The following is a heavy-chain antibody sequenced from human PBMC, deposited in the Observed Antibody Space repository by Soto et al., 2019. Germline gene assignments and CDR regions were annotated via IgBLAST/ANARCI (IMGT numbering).Heavy chain of an antibody. V-gene: IGHV3-48*02. J-gene: IGHJ4*02. CDR1: GFTFSTYS. D-gene: IGHD6-13*01. Sequence: EVQLVESGGDLVQPGGSLRLSCAASGFTFSTYSMNWVRQAPGKGVEWVSYISSGSSSIFYADPVKGRFTISRDNAKNSLYRQMNSLRDEDTAVYYCARTASSSWFAFDYWGQGTLVTVSS. CDR3: ARTASSSWFAFDY. CDR2: ISSGSSSI.